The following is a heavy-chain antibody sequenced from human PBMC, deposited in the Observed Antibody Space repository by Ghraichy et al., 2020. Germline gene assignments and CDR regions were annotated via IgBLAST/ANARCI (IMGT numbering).Heavy chain of an antibody. J-gene: IGHJ4*02. D-gene: IGHD4-23*01. CDR3: ARDRGGNSAFDY. V-gene: IGHV1-46*01. CDR1: GYSFTSYY. CDR2: INPSGGST. Sequence: ASVKVSCKASGYSFTSYYMHCVRQAPGQGLEWMGIINPSGGSTSYAQKFQGRVTMTRDTSTSTVYMEVSSLRSEDTAVYYCARDRGGNSAFDYWGQGTPVTVSS.